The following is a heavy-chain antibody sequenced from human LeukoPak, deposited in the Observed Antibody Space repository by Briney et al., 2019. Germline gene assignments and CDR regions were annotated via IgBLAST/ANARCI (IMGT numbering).Heavy chain of an antibody. V-gene: IGHV4-34*01. Sequence: ASETLSLTCAVYGGSFSDYYWSWIRQPPGKGLEWIGEINHSGSTNYNPSLKSRVTISVDTSKNQFSLKLSSVTAADTAVYYCARGCEEMNRNTRAEFDYWGQGTLVTVSS. J-gene: IGHJ4*02. CDR2: INHSGST. CDR3: ARGCEEMNRNTRAEFDY. D-gene: IGHD1/OR15-1a*01. CDR1: GGSFSDYY.